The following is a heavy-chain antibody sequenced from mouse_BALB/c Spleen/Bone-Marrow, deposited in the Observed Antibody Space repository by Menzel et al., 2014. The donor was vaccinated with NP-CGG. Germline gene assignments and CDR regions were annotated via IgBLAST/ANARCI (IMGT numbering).Heavy chain of an antibody. D-gene: IGHD2-1*01. CDR1: GYTFTDYA. J-gene: IGHJ2*01. V-gene: IGHV1S137*01. CDR2: ISTYYGDA. Sequence: LVESGAELVRPGVSVKISCKGSGYTFTDYAMHWVKQSHAKSLEWIGVISTYYGDASYNQKFKGKATMTVDKSSSTAYMELARLAPEDSAIYYCAREGNGNLDYWGQGTTLTVSS. CDR3: AREGNGNLDY.